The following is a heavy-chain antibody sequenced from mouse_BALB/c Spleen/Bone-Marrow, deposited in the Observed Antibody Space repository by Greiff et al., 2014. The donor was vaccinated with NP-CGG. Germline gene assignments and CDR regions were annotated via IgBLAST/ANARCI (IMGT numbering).Heavy chain of an antibody. Sequence: QVQLQQSGPGLAASSQSLSITCTVSGFSLADYGVHWVRQPPGKGLEWLGVLWAGARTTYHSTLMSRLSIRKDNSKTQVFLKMQTLQTDDPAMSYCAREGSGYYGSSVDAIAYWGQGPSVPVPP. D-gene: IGHD1-1*01. CDR3: AREGSGYYGSSVDAIAY. CDR1: GFSLADYG. V-gene: IGHV2-9*02. CDR2: LWAGART. J-gene: IGHJ4*01.